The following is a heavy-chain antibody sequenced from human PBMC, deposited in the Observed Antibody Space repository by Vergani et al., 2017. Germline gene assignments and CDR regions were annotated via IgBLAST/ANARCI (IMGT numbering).Heavy chain of an antibody. V-gene: IGHV3-9*01. J-gene: IGHJ4*02. CDR2: LFWDSGNI. D-gene: IGHD2-2*01. Sequence: EVQLVESGGGLVQPGRSLRPSCAASGFTFNDYVMHWVRQVPGKGLEWVSGLFWDSGNIGYADSVRGRFTITRDNAKNSLYLQMNNLRPEDTALCYCVKDWVDTTAASAFWGQGTLVTDSS. CDR1: GFTFNDYV. CDR3: VKDWVDTTAASAF.